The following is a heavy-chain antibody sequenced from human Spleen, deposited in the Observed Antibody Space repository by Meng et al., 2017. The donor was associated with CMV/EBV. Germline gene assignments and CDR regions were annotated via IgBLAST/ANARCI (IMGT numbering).Heavy chain of an antibody. D-gene: IGHD2-2*01. J-gene: IGHJ4*02. CDR2: LRYDGNNE. CDR3: AREAIPDATEDY. V-gene: IGHV3-30*02. CDR1: GFSFSNYD. Sequence: GESLKISCAASGFSFSNYDMHWVRQAPGKGLEWVAFLRYDGNNEYYADSVKGRFTISRDNAKNTLFLQMNSLRAEDTAVYYCAREAIPDATEDYWGQGTLVTVSS.